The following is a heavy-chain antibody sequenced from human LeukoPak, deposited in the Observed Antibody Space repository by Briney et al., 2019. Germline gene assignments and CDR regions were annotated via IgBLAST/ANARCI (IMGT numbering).Heavy chain of an antibody. Sequence: GGSLRLSCAASGFTFSRYWMTWVRQAPGKGLEWVANIKKDGSEKYYVDSVKGRFTISRDNAKTSLYLQMISLRAEDTAVYYCARHLSGVTGYTYGRGIDYWGQGTLVTVSS. D-gene: IGHD5-18*01. J-gene: IGHJ4*02. V-gene: IGHV3-7*01. CDR1: GFTFSRYW. CDR3: ARHLSGVTGYTYGRGIDY. CDR2: IKKDGSEK.